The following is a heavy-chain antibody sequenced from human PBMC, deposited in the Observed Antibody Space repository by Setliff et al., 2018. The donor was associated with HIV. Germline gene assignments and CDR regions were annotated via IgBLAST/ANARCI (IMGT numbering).Heavy chain of an antibody. CDR2: ISFSSSYI. D-gene: IGHD4-17*01. CDR1: GFTFSTYS. V-gene: IGHV3-21*01. J-gene: IGHJ5*02. CDR3: ARVPATVVTLNWFDP. Sequence: GGSLRLSCAASGFTFSTYSMNWVRQAPGKGLEWISFISFSSSYISYADSVKGRFSISRDDAKNSLYLQMNSLRAEDTAVYYCARVPATVVTLNWFDPWGQGTLVTVSS.